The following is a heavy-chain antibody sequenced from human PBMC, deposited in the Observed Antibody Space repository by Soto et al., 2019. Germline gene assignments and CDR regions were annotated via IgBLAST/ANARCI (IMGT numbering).Heavy chain of an antibody. D-gene: IGHD1-20*01. Sequence: GGSLRLSCAASGFTFSTYDMHWVRQGTGKGLEWVSGFGRTGDAHYPDSVKGRFTISRENAKNSLYLQMNSLRAGDTAVYYCARGGRGVTDDAFDIWGQGTMLTV. CDR2: FGRTGDA. CDR1: GFTFSTYD. V-gene: IGHV3-13*01. J-gene: IGHJ3*02. CDR3: ARGGRGVTDDAFDI.